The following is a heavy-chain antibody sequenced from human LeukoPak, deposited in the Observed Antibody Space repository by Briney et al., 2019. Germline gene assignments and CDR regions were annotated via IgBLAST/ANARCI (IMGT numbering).Heavy chain of an antibody. V-gene: IGHV1-69*04. CDR1: GGTFSSYA. CDR3: AREYIVVVPAAIYYYGMDV. Sequence: GASVKVSCKASGGTFSSYAISWVRQAPGQGLEWMGRIIPILGIANYAQKFQGRVTITADKSTSTAYMELSSLRSEDTAVYYCAREYIVVVPAAIYYYGMDVWGQGTAVTVSS. D-gene: IGHD2-2*01. CDR2: IIPILGIA. J-gene: IGHJ6*02.